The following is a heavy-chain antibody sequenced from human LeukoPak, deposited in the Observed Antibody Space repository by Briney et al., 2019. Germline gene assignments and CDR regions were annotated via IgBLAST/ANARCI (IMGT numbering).Heavy chain of an antibody. Sequence: PGESLKISFKSSGYRFISYWIGWVRPMPGKGAEWMGTIYPGDSNTRYSPSFQGQVTISVDKSIDTAYLQWSSLKASDSAIYYCARRGYCSGNSCYHYDSWGQGTLVTVSS. CDR1: GYRFISYW. J-gene: IGHJ4*02. V-gene: IGHV5-51*01. CDR3: ARRGYCSGNSCYHYDS. CDR2: IYPGDSNT. D-gene: IGHD2-15*01.